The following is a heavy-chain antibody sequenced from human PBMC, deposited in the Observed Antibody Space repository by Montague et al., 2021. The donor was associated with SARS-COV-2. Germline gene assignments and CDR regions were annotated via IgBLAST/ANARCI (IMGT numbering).Heavy chain of an antibody. D-gene: IGHD4-23*01. V-gene: IGHV4-34*01. Sequence: SETLSLTCAVYGGSFSDYYWTWIRQSPGKGLEWIAEINHSGTTNYNFNPSLRSRVTISVDTSKSQFSLKLSSVTAADTGVYYCARWDPRTLTLIGLRGKSAIDHWGQGTLVTVSS. CDR2: INHSGTT. J-gene: IGHJ5*02. CDR1: GGSFSDYY. CDR3: ARWDPRTLTLIGLRGKSAIDH.